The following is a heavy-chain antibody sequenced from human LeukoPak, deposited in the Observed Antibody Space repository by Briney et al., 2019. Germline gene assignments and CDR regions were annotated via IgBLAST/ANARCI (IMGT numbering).Heavy chain of an antibody. V-gene: IGHV1-2*02. CDR2: INPNSGGT. CDR3: GRIVDSGYDRPMGY. D-gene: IGHD5-12*01. CDR1: GYTFTDYY. Sequence: ASVKVSCKASGYTFTDYYVHWVRQAPGEGLEWMGWINPNSGGTNYAQKFQGRVTRTRDTSISTAYMELSRLRSDDTAGYYCGRIVDSGYDRPMGYWGQGTLVTVSS. J-gene: IGHJ4*02.